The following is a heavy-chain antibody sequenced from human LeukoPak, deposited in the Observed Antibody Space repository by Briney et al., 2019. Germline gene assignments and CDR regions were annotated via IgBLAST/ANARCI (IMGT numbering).Heavy chain of an antibody. J-gene: IGHJ5*02. CDR2: MNPNSGNT. CDR3: AREQFDP. Sequence: ASVKVSCKASGYTFTSYDINWVRRATGQGLEWMGYMNPNSGNTAYAQKFQGRVTMTTDTSISTAYMELSSLRSEDTAAYYCAREQFDPWGQGTLVTVSS. V-gene: IGHV1-8*01. CDR1: GYTFTSYD. D-gene: IGHD1-26*01.